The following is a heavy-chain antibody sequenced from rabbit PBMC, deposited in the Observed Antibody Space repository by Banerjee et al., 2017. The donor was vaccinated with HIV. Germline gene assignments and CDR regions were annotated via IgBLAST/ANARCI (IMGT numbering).Heavy chain of an antibody. CDR3: ARGVGSAGYGYNL. J-gene: IGHJ4*01. V-gene: IGHV1S47*01. D-gene: IGHD6-1*01. CDR1: GFDFSSNV. CDR2: IDNGDGST. Sequence: QEQLVESGGGLVQPGGSLKLSCKASGFDFSSNVMCWVRQAPGKGPEWIACIDNGDGSTYYANWVNGRFTISRSTSLNTVTLQMTSLTAADTATYFCARGVGSAGYGYNLWGQGPWSPS.